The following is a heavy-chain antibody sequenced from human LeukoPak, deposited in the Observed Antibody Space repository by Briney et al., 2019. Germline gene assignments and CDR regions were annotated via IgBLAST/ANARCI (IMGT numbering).Heavy chain of an antibody. Sequence: GGSLRLSCAASGFIFSSYSINWVRQAPGKGLEWISSISDTNFYMYYSDSVKGRFTISRDNGKNSVHLQMNSLRAEDTAVYYCARDTPGYSSGWYFDYWGQGTLVTVSS. CDR2: ISDTNFYM. CDR3: ARDTPGYSSGWYFDY. D-gene: IGHD6-19*01. V-gene: IGHV3-21*01. J-gene: IGHJ4*02. CDR1: GFIFSSYS.